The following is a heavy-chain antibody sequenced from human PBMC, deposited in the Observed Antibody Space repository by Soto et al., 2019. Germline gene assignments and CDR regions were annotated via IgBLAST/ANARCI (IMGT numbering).Heavy chain of an antibody. J-gene: IGHJ3*02. CDR2: TIPVFNTA. D-gene: IGHD3-10*01. CDR3: ARGVYGSENYYTGPSAFDI. Sequence: QVQLEQSGAEVKKPGSSVKVSCKASGGTLSDHGVAWLRQALGQGLEWMGGTIPVFNTAKYAQKFQGRVTVTADKFTNIAYMELSSLRSEDTAFYFCARGVYGSENYYTGPSAFDIWGQGTMVIVSS. V-gene: IGHV1-69*06. CDR1: GGTLSDHG.